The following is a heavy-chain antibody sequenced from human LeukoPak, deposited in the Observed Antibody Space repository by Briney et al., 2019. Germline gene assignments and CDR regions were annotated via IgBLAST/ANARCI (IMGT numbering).Heavy chain of an antibody. CDR1: GYTFTSYY. CDR2: ININTGNP. CDR3: ASKTYYDDSSGPRDAFDI. V-gene: IGHV7-4-1*02. D-gene: IGHD3-22*01. Sequence: ASVKVSCKASGYTFTSYYMHWVRQAPGQGLEWMGWININTGNPTYAQGFTGRFVFSLDTSVSTAYLQISSLKAEDTAVYYCASKTYYDDSSGPRDAFDIWGQGTMVTVSS. J-gene: IGHJ3*02.